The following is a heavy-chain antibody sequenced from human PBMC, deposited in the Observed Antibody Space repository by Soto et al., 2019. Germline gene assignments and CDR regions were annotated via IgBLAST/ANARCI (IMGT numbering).Heavy chain of an antibody. J-gene: IGHJ4*02. CDR2: AHYRGST. CDR1: GDSVSSGDYH. CDR3: AREATSYDGRSDF. D-gene: IGHD1-1*01. Sequence: QVQLQESGPGLVKPSETLSLTCIVSGDSVSSGDYHWSWIRQPPGEGLEWIGYAHYRGSTSYNPSFKNRVAISVDSSKDQISLTVSPVTAADTAVYYCAREATSYDGRSDFWGRGTLVVVSS. V-gene: IGHV4-61*08.